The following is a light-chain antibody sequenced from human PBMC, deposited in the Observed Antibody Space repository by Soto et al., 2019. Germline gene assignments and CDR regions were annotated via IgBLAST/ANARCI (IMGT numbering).Light chain of an antibody. CDR2: GAY. CDR3: QQYGRSPFT. CDR1: QSVSSNN. J-gene: IGKJ3*01. Sequence: EIVLTQSPGTLSLSPGERATLSCRASQSVSSNNLAWYQQRPGQAPRVVIYGAYTRATGIPERFSGSGSGTDFTLTISRLEPEDFAVYYCQQYGRSPFTFGHVNKVDIK. V-gene: IGKV3-20*01.